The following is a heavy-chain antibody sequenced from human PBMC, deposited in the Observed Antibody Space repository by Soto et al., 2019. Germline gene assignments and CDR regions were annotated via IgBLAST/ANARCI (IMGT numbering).Heavy chain of an antibody. CDR3: ARGGDGHTTSFFDY. J-gene: IGHJ4*02. CDR2: VYYSGST. CDR1: GDSINSYY. D-gene: IGHD2-8*01. V-gene: IGHV4-59*01. Sequence: QVQLQESGPGLVKPSETLSLTCTVSGDSINSYYWSWIRQPPGKGLEWIGYVYYSGSTNYNPSLRSRLTMSVDTSNNQFSLKLSSVTAADTAVYYCARGGDGHTTSFFDYWGRGTLVTVSS.